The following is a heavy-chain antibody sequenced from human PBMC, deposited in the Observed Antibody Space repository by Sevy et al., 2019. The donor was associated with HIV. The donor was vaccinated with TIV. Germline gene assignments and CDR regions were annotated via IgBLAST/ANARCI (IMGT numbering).Heavy chain of an antibody. D-gene: IGHD2-21*02. CDR3: AKDTVAYCGGDCYLPDY. V-gene: IGHV3-30*18. CDR1: GFTFSSYG. Sequence: GGSLRLSCAASGFTFSSYGMHWVRQAPGKGLEWVAVISYDGSNKYYADSVKDRFTISRDNSKNTLYLQMNSLRAEDTAVYYCAKDTVAYCGGDCYLPDYWGQGTLVTVSS. CDR2: ISYDGSNK. J-gene: IGHJ4*02.